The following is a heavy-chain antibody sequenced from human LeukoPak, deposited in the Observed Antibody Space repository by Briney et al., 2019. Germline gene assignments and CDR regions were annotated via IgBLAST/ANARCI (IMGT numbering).Heavy chain of an antibody. CDR1: GYTFTTYY. CDR3: ARDPTSWHRYYFDY. Sequence: ASVNVSCKASGYTFTTYYMHWVRQAPGQRPEWMGWINAGNDNTKYSQKFQGRVTISRDTSASTAYMELSSLRSEDTAVYYCARDPTSWHRYYFDYWGQGTLVTVSS. CDR2: INAGNDNT. D-gene: IGHD2-2*01. J-gene: IGHJ4*02. V-gene: IGHV1-3*01.